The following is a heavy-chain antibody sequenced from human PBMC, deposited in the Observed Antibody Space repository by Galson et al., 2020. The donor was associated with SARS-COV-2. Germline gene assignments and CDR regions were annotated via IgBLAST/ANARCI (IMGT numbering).Heavy chain of an antibody. Sequence: SVKVSCKASGGPFSNYTISWVRQAPGQGLEWMGRVIPLLSLANYAQKFQARVTITADKSINTAYMELTGLRSEDTAVYYCARAKGDYYDSSGYYTLDYAFNIWGQGTMVTVSS. CDR1: GGPFSNYT. J-gene: IGHJ3*02. CDR3: ARAKGDYYDSSGYYTLDYAFNI. V-gene: IGHV1-69*02. D-gene: IGHD3-22*01. CDR2: VIPLLSLA.